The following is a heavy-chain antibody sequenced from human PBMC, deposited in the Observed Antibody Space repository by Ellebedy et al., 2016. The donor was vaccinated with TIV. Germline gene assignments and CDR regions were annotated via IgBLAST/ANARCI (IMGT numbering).Heavy chain of an antibody. D-gene: IGHD4-17*01. CDR2: INSDGSST. CDR1: GFTFSSYW. V-gene: IGHV3-74*01. Sequence: PGGSLRLSCAASGFTFSSYWMHWVRQAPGKGLVWVSRINSDGSSTSYADSVKGRFTISRDNAKNTLYLQMNSLRAEDTAVYYCAREGGNDYGDYAVDYWGQGTLVTVSS. CDR3: AREGGNDYGDYAVDY. J-gene: IGHJ4*02.